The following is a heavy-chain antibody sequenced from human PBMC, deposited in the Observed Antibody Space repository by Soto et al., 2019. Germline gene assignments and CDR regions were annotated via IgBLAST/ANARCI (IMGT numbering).Heavy chain of an antibody. V-gene: IGHV1-18*01. CDR1: GYTFTSYG. Sequence: HVQLVQSGAEVKKPGASVKVSCKASGYTFTSYGISWVRQAPGQGLDWMGCISADNGNTNYARKLQGRVTLTTDTATSTAYMELRSLRSDDTAVYYCARDLIAVAGLDYWGQGTLVTVSS. D-gene: IGHD6-19*01. CDR2: ISADNGNT. CDR3: ARDLIAVAGLDY. J-gene: IGHJ4*02.